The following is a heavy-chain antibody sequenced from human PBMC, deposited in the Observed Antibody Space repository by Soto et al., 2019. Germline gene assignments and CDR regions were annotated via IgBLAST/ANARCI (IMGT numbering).Heavy chain of an antibody. D-gene: IGHD5-18*01. CDR2: INPNSDDT. Sequence: ASVKVSCKSSGYAFTGYYIHWVRQAPGQGLEWMGWINPNSDDTNYAQKFQGRVTMTRDTSFSTAYMELSSLRSDDTAVYYCATRYSYVHFWGQGTLVTVSS. CDR1: GYAFTGYY. CDR3: ATRYSYVHF. V-gene: IGHV1-2*02. J-gene: IGHJ4*02.